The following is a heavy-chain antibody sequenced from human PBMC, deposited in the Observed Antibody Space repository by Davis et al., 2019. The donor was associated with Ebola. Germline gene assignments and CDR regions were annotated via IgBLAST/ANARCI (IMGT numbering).Heavy chain of an antibody. V-gene: IGHV3-53*01. CDR1: GFTVSSYY. J-gene: IGHJ4*02. D-gene: IGHD2-2*02. CDR3: ARGGYCSRTSCYTEDNHFDY. CDR2: LYSGGDT. Sequence: GESLKISCAASGFTVSSYYMSWVRQAPGKGLEWVSVLYSGGDTYYVDSVKGRFTISRDNSKNTLYLQMNSLRAEDTAVYYCARGGYCSRTSCYTEDNHFDYWGQGALVTVSS.